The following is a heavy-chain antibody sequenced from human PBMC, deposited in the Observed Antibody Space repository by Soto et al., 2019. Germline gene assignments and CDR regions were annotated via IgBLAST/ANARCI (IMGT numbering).Heavy chain of an antibody. V-gene: IGHV3-23*01. D-gene: IGHD2-8*02. CDR2: ILVDGRT. Sequence: LRLSCAASGFICSSYDMSWVRQAPGKGLEWVSTILVDGRTFYVDSVKGRFTISRDSSQNTVYLQMNSLTAGDTALYYCAKATATGGGAYDICGQGTMVTVSS. J-gene: IGHJ3*02. CDR3: AKATATGGGAYDI. CDR1: GFICSSYD.